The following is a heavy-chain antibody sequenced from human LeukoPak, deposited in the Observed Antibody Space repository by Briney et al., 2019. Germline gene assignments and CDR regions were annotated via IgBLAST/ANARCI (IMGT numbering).Heavy chain of an antibody. CDR2: IYYSGST. V-gene: IGHV4-39*01. CDR1: GGSISSSSYY. J-gene: IGHJ4*02. Sequence: SETLSLTCTVSGGSISSSSYYWGWIRQPPWKGLEWIGSIYYSGSTYYNPSLKSRVTISVDTPKNQFSLKLSSVTAADTAVYYCARHYDFWSGYAPLYDYWGQGTLVTVSS. CDR3: ARHYDFWSGYAPLYDY. D-gene: IGHD3-3*01.